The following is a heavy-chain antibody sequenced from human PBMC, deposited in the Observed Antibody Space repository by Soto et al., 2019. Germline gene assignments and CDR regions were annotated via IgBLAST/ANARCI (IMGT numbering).Heavy chain of an antibody. CDR3: ARVVDYYGSGSSFDP. J-gene: IGHJ5*02. CDR2: IYYSGTT. V-gene: IGHV4-30-4*01. D-gene: IGHD3-10*01. Sequence: QVQLQESGPGLVKPSQTLSLTCTVSGGSISSGDYYWSWIRQPPGKGLEWIGYIYYSGTTYYNPSLKSRVTMSVDTSKNQFSLKLTSVTAADTAVYYCARVVDYYGSGSSFDPWGQGTLVTVSS. CDR1: GGSISSGDYY.